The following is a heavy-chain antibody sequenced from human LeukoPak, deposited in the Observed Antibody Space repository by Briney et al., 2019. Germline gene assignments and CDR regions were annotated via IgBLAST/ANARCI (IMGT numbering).Heavy chain of an antibody. J-gene: IGHJ4*02. D-gene: IGHD3-3*01. CDR3: ARATPYYDFWSGYLVY. CDR2: ICYDGSNK. Sequence: GGSLRLSCAASGFTFSSYGMHWVRQAPGKGLEWVAVICYDGSNKYYADSVKGRFTISRDNSKNTLYLQMNSLRAEDTAVYYCARATPYYDFWSGYLVYWGQGTLVTVSS. V-gene: IGHV3-33*01. CDR1: GFTFSSYG.